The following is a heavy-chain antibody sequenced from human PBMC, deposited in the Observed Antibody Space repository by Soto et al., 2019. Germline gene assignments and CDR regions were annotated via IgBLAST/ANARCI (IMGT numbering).Heavy chain of an antibody. CDR3: ARDIGYPLYGMDV. Sequence: ASVKVSCKASGYTFTNFGISWVRQAPGQGLEWMGWINAGNGNTKYSQKFQGRVTITRDTSATTAYMELSSLRSEDTAVYYCARDIGYPLYGMDVWGQGTTVTVSS. D-gene: IGHD6-25*01. J-gene: IGHJ6*02. V-gene: IGHV1-3*01. CDR1: GYTFTNFG. CDR2: INAGNGNT.